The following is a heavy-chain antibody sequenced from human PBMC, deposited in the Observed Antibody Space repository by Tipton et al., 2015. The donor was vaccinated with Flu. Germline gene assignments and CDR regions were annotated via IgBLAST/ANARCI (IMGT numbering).Heavy chain of an antibody. CDR2: IYHSGST. V-gene: IGHV4-38-2*02. Sequence: TLSLTCTVSGYSISSGYYWGWIRQPPGKGLEWIGSIYHSGSTYYNPSLKSRVTISVDTSKNQFSLKLSSVTAADTAVYYCARDRLISYKYYFDYWGQGTLVIVSS. D-gene: IGHD2-8*01. CDR3: ARDRLISYKYYFDY. J-gene: IGHJ4*02. CDR1: GYSISSGYY.